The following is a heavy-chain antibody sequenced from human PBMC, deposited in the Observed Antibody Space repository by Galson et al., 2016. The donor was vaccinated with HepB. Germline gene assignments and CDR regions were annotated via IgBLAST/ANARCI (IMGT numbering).Heavy chain of an antibody. CDR2: INPNRGGT. Sequence: ASGYTFTAYKIHWVRQAPGQGLEWMGWINPNRGGTNYVQKFQGRVTMTRDTSISTAYMELSRLTSDDTAVYYCARDLGNSGSYPHGTFDMWGQGTMVTVSS. CDR3: ARDLGNSGSYPHGTFDM. V-gene: IGHV1-2*02. D-gene: IGHD3-10*01. CDR1: GYTFTAYK. J-gene: IGHJ3*02.